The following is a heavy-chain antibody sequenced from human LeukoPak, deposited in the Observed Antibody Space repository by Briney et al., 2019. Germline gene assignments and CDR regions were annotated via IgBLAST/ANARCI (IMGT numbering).Heavy chain of an antibody. CDR3: ARRDISSGWSFDY. V-gene: IGHV4-4*07. CDR2: IHTSGST. J-gene: IGHJ4*02. CDR1: GGSVSNYD. Sequence: PSETLSLTCTVSGGSVSNYDWSWIRQPAGKGLEWISQIHTSGSTNYNPPLKSRVSMSIDTPENQVSLTIRSVTAADTAVYYWARRDISSGWSFDYWGQGILVTVSS. D-gene: IGHD6-19*01.